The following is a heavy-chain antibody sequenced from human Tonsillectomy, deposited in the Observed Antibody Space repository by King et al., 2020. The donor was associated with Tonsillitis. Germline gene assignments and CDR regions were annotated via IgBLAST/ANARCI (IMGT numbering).Heavy chain of an antibody. V-gene: IGHV1-46*01. D-gene: IGHD7-27*01. J-gene: IGHJ4*02. Sequence: QLVQSGAEVKKPGASVKVSCKTSGYPFTDSYIHWVRQAPGQGLEWMGIINPTTTYGQKFQGRLTITRDTSSDTVYMELSGLTSEDTAVYYCTRDGGHWDFDYWGQGTLVTVSS. CDR2: INPTT. CDR1: GYPFTDSY. CDR3: TRDGGHWDFDY.